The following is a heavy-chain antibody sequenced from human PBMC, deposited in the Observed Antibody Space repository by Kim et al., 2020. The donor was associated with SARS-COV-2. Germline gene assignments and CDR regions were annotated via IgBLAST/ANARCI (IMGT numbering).Heavy chain of an antibody. CDR3: ARDNPDGLWYFFDH. J-gene: IGHJ4*02. D-gene: IGHD3-16*01. V-gene: IGHV3-23*01. CDR2: MTGGST. CDR1: GFTFSSYS. Sequence: GGSLRLSCAASGFTFSSYSMTWVRQSPGRGLEWVSGMTGGSTYYADSVRGRFTISRDNSRDMLFLEMDSLRVEDSAIYYCARDNPDGLWYFFDHWGQGARVTVSS.